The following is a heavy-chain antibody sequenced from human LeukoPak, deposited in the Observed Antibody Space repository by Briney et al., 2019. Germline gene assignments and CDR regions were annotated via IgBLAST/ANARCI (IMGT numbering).Heavy chain of an antibody. CDR2: IIHSGST. CDR3: ARDVDTAMVWASWFDP. V-gene: IGHV4-34*12. J-gene: IGHJ5*02. Sequence: SETLSLTCAVYGGSFSGYYWSWIRQPPGKGLEWTGEIIHSGSTNYNPSLKSRVTISVDTSKNQFYLQLSSVTAADTAVYYCARDVDTAMVWASWFDPWGQGTLVTVSS. CDR1: GGSFSGYY. D-gene: IGHD5-18*01.